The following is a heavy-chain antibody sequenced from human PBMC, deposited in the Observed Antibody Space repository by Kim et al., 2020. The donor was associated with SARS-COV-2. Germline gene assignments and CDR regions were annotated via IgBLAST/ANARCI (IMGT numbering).Heavy chain of an antibody. CDR1: GGSISGYH. J-gene: IGHJ5*02. Sequence: SETLSLTCTVSGGSISGYHWSWIRQPPEKELEWIAYIYNNGSTNYNPSLKGRVTTSIDASKSQFSLRLSSVTAADTAVYFCARSPLGLRPNWFDPWGQGT. V-gene: IGHV4-59*13. CDR2: IYNNGST. CDR3: ARSPLGLRPNWFDP.